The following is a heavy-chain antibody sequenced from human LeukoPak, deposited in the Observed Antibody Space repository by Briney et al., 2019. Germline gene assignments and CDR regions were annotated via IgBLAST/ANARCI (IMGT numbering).Heavy chain of an antibody. V-gene: IGHV3-9*01. CDR1: GFTFDDYA. Sequence: GRSLRLSCAASGFTFDDYAMHWVRQAPGKGLEWVSGTSWNSGSIGYADSVKGRFTISRDNAKNSLYLQMNSLRAEDTAVYYCARDPINCGGDCYSRFDYWGQGTLVTVSS. CDR2: TSWNSGSI. D-gene: IGHD2-21*02. J-gene: IGHJ4*02. CDR3: ARDPINCGGDCYSRFDY.